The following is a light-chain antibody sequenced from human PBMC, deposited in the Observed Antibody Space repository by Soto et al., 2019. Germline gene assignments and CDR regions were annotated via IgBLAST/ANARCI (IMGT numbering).Light chain of an antibody. CDR3: QQRSNWPPFT. CDR1: QSVSSY. J-gene: IGKJ3*01. CDR2: DAS. Sequence: EIVVTQSPATLSLSPGERCTLSCRASQSVSSYLAWYQQKPGQAPRLLIYDASNRATGIPARFSGSGSGTDFTLTISSLEPEDFAVYYCQQRSNWPPFTFGPGTKVDIK. V-gene: IGKV3-11*01.